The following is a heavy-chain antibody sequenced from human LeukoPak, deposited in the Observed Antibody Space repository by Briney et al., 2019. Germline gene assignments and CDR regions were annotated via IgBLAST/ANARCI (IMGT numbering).Heavy chain of an antibody. V-gene: IGHV3-23*01. Sequence: PGGSLRLSCAASGFSFSSYAMTWVRQGPGKGLEWVSGISGSGGSTYYADSVKGRFTISRDNSKNSLYLQMNSLRAEDTAVYYCARRKYYDSSGYIGTVLPSYAFDIWGQGTMVTVSS. D-gene: IGHD3-22*01. CDR2: ISGSGGST. CDR1: GFSFSSYA. J-gene: IGHJ3*02. CDR3: ARRKYYDSSGYIGTVLPSYAFDI.